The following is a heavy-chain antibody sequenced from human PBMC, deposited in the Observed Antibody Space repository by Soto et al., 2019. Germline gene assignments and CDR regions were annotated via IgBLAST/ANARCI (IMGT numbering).Heavy chain of an antibody. Sequence: GSLVVPCSASGFTFSSYAMHGVRQAPGKGLEWVAVISYDGSNKYNAESVKVRFTISRDNSKNTLYLQMNSLRLEDSAMFYCARGTFRGGGTCDLQWYGMDVWGQGTTVTVSS. J-gene: IGHJ6*02. CDR3: ARGTFRGGGTCDLQWYGMDV. V-gene: IGHV3-30-3*01. D-gene: IGHD2-15*01. CDR2: ISYDGSNK. CDR1: GFTFSSYA.